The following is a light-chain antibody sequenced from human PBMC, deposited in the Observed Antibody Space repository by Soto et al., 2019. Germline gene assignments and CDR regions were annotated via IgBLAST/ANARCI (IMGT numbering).Light chain of an antibody. CDR3: QQYNNSSWT. V-gene: IGKV3-15*01. CDR2: GAS. CDR1: QSVSSN. J-gene: IGKJ2*01. Sequence: EIVMTQSPATLSVSPGERATLSCRASQSVSSNLAWYQQKPGQAPRLLIYGASTRATGIPARFSGSGSGTEFTLTLSSLQSEDFAVYYCQQYNNSSWTFGQGTKLEIK.